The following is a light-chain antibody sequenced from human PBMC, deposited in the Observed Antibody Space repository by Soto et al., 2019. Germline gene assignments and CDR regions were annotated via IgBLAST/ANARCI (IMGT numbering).Light chain of an antibody. Sequence: DIQMTQSPSTLSASVGDRVTITCRASQGISKWLAWYQQKPGKAPKLLIYGASTLLSGVPARFSGGGSGTDFTLIIDSLQPEDFATYYCQQSYSSPWTFGQGTKVEIK. CDR1: QGISKW. J-gene: IGKJ1*01. V-gene: IGKV1-39*01. CDR3: QQSYSSPWT. CDR2: GAS.